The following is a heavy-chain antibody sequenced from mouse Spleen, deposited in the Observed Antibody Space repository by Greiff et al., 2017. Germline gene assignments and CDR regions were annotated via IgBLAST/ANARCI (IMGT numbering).Heavy chain of an antibody. V-gene: IGHV1S137*01. Sequence: QVQLQQSGAELVRPGASVKISCKGSGYTFTDYAMHWVKQSHAKSLEWIGVISTYYGDASYNQKFKGKATMTVDKSSSTAYMELARLTSEDSAIYYCARSYDGYYGGMDYWGQGTSVTVSS. CDR3: ARSYDGYYGGMDY. J-gene: IGHJ4*01. D-gene: IGHD2-3*01. CDR1: GYTFTDYA. CDR2: ISTYYGDA.